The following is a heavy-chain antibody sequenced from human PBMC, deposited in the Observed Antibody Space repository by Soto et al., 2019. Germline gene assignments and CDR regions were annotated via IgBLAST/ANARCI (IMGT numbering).Heavy chain of an antibody. V-gene: IGHV3-23*01. CDR2: ISGSGSGT. D-gene: IGHD5-12*01. J-gene: IGHJ4*02. CDR3: VKGRSGYDFDY. CDR1: GFTFSSYV. Sequence: PWGSLRLSCAASGFTFSSYVMSWVCQAPGKGLEWVSAISGSGSGTYYADSVKGRFTISRDNSKNTLYVQMNSLRAEDTAVYYCVKGRSGYDFDYWGQGTLVTVSP.